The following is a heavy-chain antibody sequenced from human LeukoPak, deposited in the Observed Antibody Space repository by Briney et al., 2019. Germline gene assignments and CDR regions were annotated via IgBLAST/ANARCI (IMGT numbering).Heavy chain of an antibody. V-gene: IGHV3-48*03. CDR2: ISRSGNTI. Sequence: GGSLRLSCVASGFTVSSNYMNWVRQAPGKGLEWVAYISRSGNTIYYADSVKGRFTISRDNAENSLFLRMNSLGAEDTAVYYCAREKDSTRDAFDIWGQGTMVTVSS. CDR3: AREKDSTRDAFDI. D-gene: IGHD2-15*01. CDR1: GFTVSSNY. J-gene: IGHJ3*02.